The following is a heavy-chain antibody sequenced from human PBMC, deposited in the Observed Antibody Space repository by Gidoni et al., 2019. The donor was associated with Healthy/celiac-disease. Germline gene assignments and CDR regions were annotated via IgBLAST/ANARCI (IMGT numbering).Heavy chain of an antibody. CDR1: GFTFSSYA. J-gene: IGHJ6*02. CDR2: ISGSGGST. CDR3: AKPLTIFGVVITLYYYYYGMDV. Sequence: EVQLVESGGGLVQPGGSLRLSCAASGFTFSSYAMSWFRQAPGKGLEWVSAISGSGGSTYYADSVKGRFTISRDNSKNTLYLQMNSLRAEDTAVYYCAKPLTIFGVVITLYYYYYGMDVWGQGTTVTVSS. D-gene: IGHD3-3*01. V-gene: IGHV3-23*04.